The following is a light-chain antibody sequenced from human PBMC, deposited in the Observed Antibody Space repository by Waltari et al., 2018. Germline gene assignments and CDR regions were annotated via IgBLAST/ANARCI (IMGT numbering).Light chain of an antibody. CDR3: QQYNSYPMYT. CDR2: KAS. V-gene: IGKV1-5*03. CDR1: ESISNW. Sequence: DIQMTQSPSTVSAYVGDRVTITCRASESISNWLAWYQQKPGKAPKVLIYKASSLESGVPSRFSGSGSGTEFTLTISSLQPDDFATYYCQQYNSYPMYTFGQGTKLEIK. J-gene: IGKJ2*01.